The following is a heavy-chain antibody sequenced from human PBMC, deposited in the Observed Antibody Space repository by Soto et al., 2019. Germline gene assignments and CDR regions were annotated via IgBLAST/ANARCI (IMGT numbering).Heavy chain of an antibody. CDR2: ISFDGRNK. CDR1: GFIFSSYG. D-gene: IGHD3-22*01. V-gene: IGHV3-30*18. Sequence: GGSLRLSCAASGFIFSSYGMHWVRQAPGKGLEWVTIISFDGRNKYYADSVKGRFTFSRDNSKNTLYLQMNSLRVEDTAVYYCAKGGDGSGYYFDYWGQGTLVTVSS. J-gene: IGHJ4*02. CDR3: AKGGDGSGYYFDY.